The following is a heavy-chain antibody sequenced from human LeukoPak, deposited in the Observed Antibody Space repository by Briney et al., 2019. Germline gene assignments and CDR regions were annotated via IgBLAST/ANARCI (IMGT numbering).Heavy chain of an antibody. CDR1: GGSISSYY. CDR3: ARDPVVRGVITDQYNWFDP. V-gene: IGHV4-4*07. D-gene: IGHD3-10*01. J-gene: IGHJ5*02. CDR2: IYTSGST. Sequence: SETLSLTCTVSGGSISSYYWSWIRQPAGKGLGWIGRIYTSGSTNYNPSLKSRVTMSVDTSKNQFSLKLSSVTAADTAVYYCARDPVVRGVITDQYNWFDPWGQGTLVTVSS.